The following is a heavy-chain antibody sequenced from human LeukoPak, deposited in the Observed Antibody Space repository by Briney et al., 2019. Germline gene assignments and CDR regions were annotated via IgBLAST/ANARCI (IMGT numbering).Heavy chain of an antibody. D-gene: IGHD2-15*01. J-gene: IGHJ4*02. CDR1: GFTFSSYA. Sequence: GGSLRLSCAASGFTFSSYAMSWVRQAPGKGLEWVSAISDTGNTYHADSVKGRFTISRDSSKNTLFLQMNRLRPEDAAVYYCAKAPVTTCRGAFCYAFDYWGLGTLVTVSP. V-gene: IGHV3-23*01. CDR2: ISDTGNT. CDR3: AKAPVTTCRGAFCYAFDY.